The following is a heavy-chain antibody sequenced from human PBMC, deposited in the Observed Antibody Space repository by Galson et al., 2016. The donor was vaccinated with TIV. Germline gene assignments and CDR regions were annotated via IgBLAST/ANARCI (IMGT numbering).Heavy chain of an antibody. Sequence: SLRLSCAASGFSFTAYGMHWVRQAPGKGLEWVAFIRYDGSDQHYADSVKGRFTISRDNSKDTLYLQLNSLRPEDMAVYYCARDAGQKVGTLESYDSSGYCDKWGQGTLVTVSS. V-gene: IGHV3-30*02. CDR3: ARDAGQKVGTLESYDSSGYCDK. CDR2: IRYDGSDQ. CDR1: GFSFTAYG. J-gene: IGHJ4*02. D-gene: IGHD3-22*01.